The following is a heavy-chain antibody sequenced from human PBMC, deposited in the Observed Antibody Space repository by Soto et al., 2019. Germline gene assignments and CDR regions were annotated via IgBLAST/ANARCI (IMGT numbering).Heavy chain of an antibody. CDR2: IWYDGSNK. CDR3: ARGIPTYYGMDV. V-gene: IGHV3-33*01. J-gene: IGHJ6*02. Sequence: GGSLRLSCAASGFTFSSYGMHWVRQAPGKGLEWVAVIWYDGSNKYYADSVKGRFTISRDNSKNTLYLQMNSLRAEDTAVYYCARGIPTYYGMDVWGQGTTVTVSS. CDR1: GFTFSSYG. D-gene: IGHD3-3*01.